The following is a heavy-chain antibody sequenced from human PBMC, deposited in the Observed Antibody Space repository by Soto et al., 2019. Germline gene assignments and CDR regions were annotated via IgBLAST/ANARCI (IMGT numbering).Heavy chain of an antibody. CDR1: GDSISSHS. D-gene: IGHD2-15*01. CDR3: ARDRIVVVVAASPVYFYHGMDV. Sequence: QVQLQESDPGLVKPSETLSLTCTVSGDSISSHSWSWVRQAPGKGLEWIGYNYNSGSANYNPSLKSLVTISVVTAKNHVSLKLSSVTAADTAVYYCARDRIVVVVAASPVYFYHGMDVWGQGTTVTVSS. J-gene: IGHJ6*02. CDR2: NYNSGSA. V-gene: IGHV4-59*11.